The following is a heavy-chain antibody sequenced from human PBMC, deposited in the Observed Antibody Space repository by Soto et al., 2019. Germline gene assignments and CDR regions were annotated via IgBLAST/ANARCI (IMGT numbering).Heavy chain of an antibody. V-gene: IGHV4-4*02. CDR1: GGSISSSNW. J-gene: IGHJ4*02. D-gene: IGHD6-19*01. Sequence: LSLTCAVSGGSISSSNWWSWVRQPPGKGLEWIGEIYHSGSTNYNPSLKSRVTIPVDKSKNQFSLKLSSVTAADTAVYYCARDLRYSSGWFDYWGQGTLVTVSS. CDR2: IYHSGST. CDR3: ARDLRYSSGWFDY.